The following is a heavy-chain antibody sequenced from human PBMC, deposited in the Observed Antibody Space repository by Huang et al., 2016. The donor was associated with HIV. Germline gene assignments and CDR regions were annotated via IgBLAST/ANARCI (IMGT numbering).Heavy chain of an antibody. CDR1: GGSISSGNYY. Sequence: QVQLQESGPGLVKPSQTLSLTCGVSGGSISSGNYYWSWIRQPAGKGLEWIGHIYTSGTTIYNSSLKSRVTISVATSKNQFSLKLSSVTAADTAVYYCARLTGYSTFDIWGHGTVVTVSS. CDR2: IYTSGTT. V-gene: IGHV4-61*09. D-gene: IGHD3-9*01. J-gene: IGHJ3*02. CDR3: ARLTGYSTFDI.